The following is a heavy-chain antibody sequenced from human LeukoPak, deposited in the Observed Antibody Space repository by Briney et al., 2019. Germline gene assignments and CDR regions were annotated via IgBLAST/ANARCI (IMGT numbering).Heavy chain of an antibody. CDR3: AREKGAVADNWFDP. Sequence: GGSLRLSCAASGFTFSSYGMHWVRQAPGKGLEWVAFIRYDGSNKYYADSVKGRFTISRDNSKNTLYLQMNSLRAEDTAVYYCAREKGAVADNWFDPWGQGTLVTVSS. J-gene: IGHJ5*02. CDR1: GFTFSSYG. V-gene: IGHV3-30*02. D-gene: IGHD6-19*01. CDR2: IRYDGSNK.